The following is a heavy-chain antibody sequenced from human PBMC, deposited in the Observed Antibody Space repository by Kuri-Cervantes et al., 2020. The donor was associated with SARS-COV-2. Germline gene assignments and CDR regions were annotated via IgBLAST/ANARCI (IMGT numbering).Heavy chain of an antibody. Sequence: SETLSLTCAVYGGSFSGYYWSWIRQPPGKGLEWIGEINHSGSTNYNPSLKSRVTISVDTSKNQFSLKLSSVTAADTAVYYCARGLVPGITDYWGQGTLVTVS. CDR1: GGSFSGYY. V-gene: IGHV4-34*01. CDR2: INHSGST. CDR3: ARGLVPGITDY. D-gene: IGHD6-13*01. J-gene: IGHJ4*02.